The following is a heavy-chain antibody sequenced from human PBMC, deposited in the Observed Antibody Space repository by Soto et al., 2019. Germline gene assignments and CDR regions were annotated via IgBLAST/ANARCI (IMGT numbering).Heavy chain of an antibody. V-gene: IGHV3-23*01. D-gene: IGHD5-12*01. CDR2: INRSGGST. CDR3: AKSLEHNPGTVATGY. J-gene: IGHJ4*02. CDR1: GFTFSNYA. Sequence: EVQLLESGGGLVQPGGSLRLSCAASGFTFSNYAMSWVRQAPGKGLEWVSGINRSGGSTYYADSVKGRFTISRDNSKNPLYLQMNSLRPEDTAIYYGAKSLEHNPGTVATGYWGQGTLVTVSS.